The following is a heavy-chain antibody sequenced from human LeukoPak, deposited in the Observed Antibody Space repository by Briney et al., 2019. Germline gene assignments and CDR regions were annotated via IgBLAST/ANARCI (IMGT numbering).Heavy chain of an antibody. D-gene: IGHD2-2*01. Sequence: SETLSLTCTVSGGSISSYYWSWIRQPPGKGLEWIGYIYYSGSTNYNPSLKSRVTISVDTSKNQFSLKLSSVTAADTAVYYCARRLPCSSTSCPYYFDYWGQGTLVTVSS. J-gene: IGHJ4*02. CDR3: ARRLPCSSTSCPYYFDY. CDR2: IYYSGST. CDR1: GGSISSYY. V-gene: IGHV4-59*08.